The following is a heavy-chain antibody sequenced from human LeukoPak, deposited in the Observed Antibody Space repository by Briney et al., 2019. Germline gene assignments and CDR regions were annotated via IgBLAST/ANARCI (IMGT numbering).Heavy chain of an antibody. Sequence: GASVKVSCKASGYTFTGYYMHWVRQAPGQGLEWMGIINPSGGGTSYAQKLQGRVTMTRDTSTSTVYMELSSLRSEDTAVYYCAIDSIGSYHYFDYWGQGTLVSVSS. D-gene: IGHD1-26*01. V-gene: IGHV1-46*04. CDR1: GYTFTGYY. CDR3: AIDSIGSYHYFDY. J-gene: IGHJ4*02. CDR2: INPSGGGT.